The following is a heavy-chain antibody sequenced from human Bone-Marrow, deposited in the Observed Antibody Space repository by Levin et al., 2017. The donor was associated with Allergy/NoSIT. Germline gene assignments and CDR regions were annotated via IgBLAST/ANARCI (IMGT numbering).Heavy chain of an antibody. CDR3: ARLDGYSFDY. D-gene: IGHD1-1*01. CDR2: ISYRGST. Sequence: SETLSLTCTVSGGSISSSGYHSTWIRQYPNKGLEWIGYISYRGSTYFNPSLKSRLTMSIDTSEQHFSLNLTSVSAAETAIYYCARLDGYSFDYWGQGALVTVSS. J-gene: IGHJ4*02. V-gene: IGHV4-31*03. CDR1: GGSISSSGYH.